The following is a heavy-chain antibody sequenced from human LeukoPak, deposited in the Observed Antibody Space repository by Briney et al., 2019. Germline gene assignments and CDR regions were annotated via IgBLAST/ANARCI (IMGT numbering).Heavy chain of an antibody. CDR1: GFTFSSHW. D-gene: IGHD1-26*01. J-gene: IGHJ3*02. CDR2: IKQDGSEK. CDR3: ARDTGEWELLDAFDI. V-gene: IGHV3-7*01. Sequence: GGSLRLSCAASGFTFSSHWMSWVRQAPGKGLEWVANIKQDGSEKYYVDSVKGRFTISRDNAKNSLCLQMNSLRAEDTAVYYCARDTGEWELLDAFDIWGQGTMVTVSS.